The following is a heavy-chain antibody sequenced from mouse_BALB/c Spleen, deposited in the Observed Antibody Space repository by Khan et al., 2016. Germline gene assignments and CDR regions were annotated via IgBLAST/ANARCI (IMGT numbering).Heavy chain of an antibody. CDR2: IDPENGDT. CDR3: NAFDYNSMDY. Sequence: VQLKQSGAELVRSGASVKLSCTASGFNIKDYYMHWVKQRPEQGLEWIGWIDPENGDTEYAPKFQGKATMTADTSSNTAYLQLSSLTSEDTDVSYCNAFDYNSMDYWGQGSSVTVSS. CDR1: GFNIKDYY. J-gene: IGHJ4*01. V-gene: IGHV14-4*02.